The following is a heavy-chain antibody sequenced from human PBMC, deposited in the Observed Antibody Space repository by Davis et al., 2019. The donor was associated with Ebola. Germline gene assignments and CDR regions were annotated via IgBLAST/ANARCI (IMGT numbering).Heavy chain of an antibody. J-gene: IGHJ4*02. CDR2: IIPVSGIP. CDR1: GGTFNTYA. D-gene: IGHD6-19*01. Sequence: SVKVSCKASGGTFNTYAISWVRQAPGQGLDWMGGIIPVSGIPKYAQKFQGRVTITADESTSTVYMELSSLRSEDTAMYYCASDKSGWLVSWGRGTLITVSS. CDR3: ASDKSGWLVS. V-gene: IGHV1-69*13.